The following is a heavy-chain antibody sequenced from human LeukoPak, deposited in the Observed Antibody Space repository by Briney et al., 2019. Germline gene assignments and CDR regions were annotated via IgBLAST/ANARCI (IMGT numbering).Heavy chain of an antibody. CDR1: GDAISSYY. J-gene: IGHJ5*02. CDR2: IYYSGST. Sequence: SETLSLTCTVSGDAISSYYWSWIRQPPGKGLEWIGYIYYSGSTNYNPTLQSRATISVDTSKSQFSLKLSSVTAADTAVYYCARVGAYNWFDPWGQGTLVTVSS. D-gene: IGHD3-10*01. CDR3: ARVGAYNWFDP. V-gene: IGHV4-59*01.